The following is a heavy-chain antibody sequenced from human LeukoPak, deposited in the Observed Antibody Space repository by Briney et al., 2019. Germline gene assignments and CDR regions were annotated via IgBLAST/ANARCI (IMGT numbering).Heavy chain of an antibody. CDR2: ISYDGSNK. CDR3: AKVTASIVVVAATLFP. J-gene: IGHJ5*02. D-gene: IGHD2-15*01. V-gene: IGHV3-30*18. CDR1: GFTFSSYG. Sequence: PGRSLRLSCAASGFTFSSYGMHWVRQAPGKGLEWVAVISYDGSNKYYADSVKGRFTISRDNSKNTLYLQMNSLRAEDTAVYYCAKVTASIVVVAATLFPWGQGTLVTVSS.